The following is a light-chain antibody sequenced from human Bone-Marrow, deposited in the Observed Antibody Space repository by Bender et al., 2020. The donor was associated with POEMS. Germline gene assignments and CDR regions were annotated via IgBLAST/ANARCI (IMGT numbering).Light chain of an antibody. J-gene: IGLJ1*01. CDR1: SSDVGGYKF. Sequence: QSALTQPPSASGSRGQSVTISCTGTSSDVGGYKFVSWYQQYPGKVPKLMIYDVSKRPSGVPDRFTGSKSGNTASLTISGLLAEDEADYYCCSYAGSRPLVFGTGTKVTVL. V-gene: IGLV2-8*01. CDR3: CSYAGSRPLV. CDR2: DVS.